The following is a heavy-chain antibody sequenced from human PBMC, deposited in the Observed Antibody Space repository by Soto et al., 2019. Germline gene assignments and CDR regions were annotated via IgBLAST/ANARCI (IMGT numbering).Heavy chain of an antibody. CDR3: ARDRDVVVAANWFDP. Sequence: GASVKVSCKASGYTFTSCYMHWVRQAPGQGLEWMGIINPSGGSTSYAQKFQGRVTMTRDTSTSTVYMELSSLRSEDTAVYYCARDRDVVVAANWFDPWGQGTLVTAPQ. CDR1: GYTFTSCY. V-gene: IGHV1-46*01. CDR2: INPSGGST. J-gene: IGHJ5*02. D-gene: IGHD2-15*01.